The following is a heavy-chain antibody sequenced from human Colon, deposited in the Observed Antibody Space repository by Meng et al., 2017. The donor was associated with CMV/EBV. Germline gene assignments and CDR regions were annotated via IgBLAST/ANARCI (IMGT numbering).Heavy chain of an antibody. CDR2: FNLDSDST. V-gene: IGHV1-2*02. CDR3: ARDIVVGSLDH. Sequence: ASVKVSCKTYGYSGYYVHWVRQTPGRGLEWMGWFNLDSDSTKYAQKFQGRVIMTRDTAISSVSLELSRLRSDDTAVYYCARDIVVGSLDHWGLGTLVTVSS. J-gene: IGHJ4*02. D-gene: IGHD2-21*01. CDR1: GYSGYY.